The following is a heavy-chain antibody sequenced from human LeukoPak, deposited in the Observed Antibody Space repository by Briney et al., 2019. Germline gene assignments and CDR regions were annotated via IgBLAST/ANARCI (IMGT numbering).Heavy chain of an antibody. Sequence: GGSLRLSCAASGFTFSDYWMSWVRQVPGKGLEWVANIKQDRSEKYYVDSVKGRFTISRDNAKNSLYLQMNSLRAEDTAVYYCARGRLGDYWGQGALVTVSS. CDR3: ARGRLGDY. J-gene: IGHJ4*02. CDR2: IKQDRSEK. V-gene: IGHV3-7*01. CDR1: GFTFSDYW.